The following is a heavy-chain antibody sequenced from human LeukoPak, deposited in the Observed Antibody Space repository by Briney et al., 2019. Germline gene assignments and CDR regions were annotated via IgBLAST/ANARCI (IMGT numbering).Heavy chain of an antibody. Sequence: PSGTLSLTCTVSGGSISSSSYYWGWIRQPPGKGLEWIGSIYYSGSTYYNPSLKSRVTISVDTSKNQFSLKLSSVTAADTAVYYCATSYGSGSYYNILPDYWGQGTLVTVSS. J-gene: IGHJ4*02. CDR1: GGSISSSSYY. CDR3: ATSYGSGSYYNILPDY. D-gene: IGHD3-10*01. CDR2: IYYSGST. V-gene: IGHV4-39*01.